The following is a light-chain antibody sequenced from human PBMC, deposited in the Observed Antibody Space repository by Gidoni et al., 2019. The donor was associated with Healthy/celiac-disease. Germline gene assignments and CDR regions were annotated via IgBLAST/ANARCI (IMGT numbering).Light chain of an antibody. CDR2: EVS. CDR3: SSYTSSSTVV. CDR1: SSDVGGYNY. Sequence: QSALTQPASVSGSPGQSITISCTGTSSDVGGYNYVSWYQQHPGKAPKFMIYEVSTRPSGVSNRFSGSKSGNTASRTISGLQAEDEADYYCSSYTSSSTVVFGGGTKLTVL. V-gene: IGLV2-14*01. J-gene: IGLJ2*01.